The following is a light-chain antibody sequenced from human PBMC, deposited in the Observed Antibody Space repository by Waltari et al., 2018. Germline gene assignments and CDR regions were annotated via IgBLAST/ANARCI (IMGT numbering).Light chain of an antibody. J-gene: IGLJ3*02. CDR3: AAWDDSLNVWV. CDR2: ITN. V-gene: IGLV1-44*01. Sequence: QSVLTQPPPASGTPGHRVAIPCSGTNSPIANNPVSWYHQLPGTAPKLLIFITNQRPSGVPDRFSASKSGTSASLAISGLQSDDEADYYCAAWDDSLNVWVFGGGTKVTVL. CDR1: NSPIANNP.